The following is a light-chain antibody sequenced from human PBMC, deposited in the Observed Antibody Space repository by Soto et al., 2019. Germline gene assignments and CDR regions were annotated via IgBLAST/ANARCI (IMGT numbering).Light chain of an antibody. J-gene: IGLJ1*01. V-gene: IGLV2-14*01. Sequence: QSVLTQPASVSGSPGQSITISCTGTNNDIGNYKYVSWYQQHPGKAPKLLIYEISNWPSGISNRFSGSKSGNTASLTISGLQVEDEADYYCSSFTTTYFYVFGPGTKVTVL. CDR3: SSFTTTYFYV. CDR1: NNDIGNYKY. CDR2: EIS.